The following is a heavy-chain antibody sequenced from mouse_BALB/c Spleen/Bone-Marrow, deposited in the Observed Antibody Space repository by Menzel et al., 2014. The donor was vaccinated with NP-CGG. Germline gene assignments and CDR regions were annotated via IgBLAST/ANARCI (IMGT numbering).Heavy chain of an antibody. CDR1: GFTFSSFG. V-gene: IGHV5-17*02. D-gene: IGHD4-1*01. J-gene: IGHJ2*01. CDR2: ISSGSSTI. Sequence: EVQGVESGGGLVQPGGSRKLSCAASGFTFSSFGMHWVRQAPEKGLEWVAYISSGSSTIFYADTVKGRFTVSRDNPKNTLFLQMTSLRSEDTAMYYCTRGGNWDDFDYWGQGTTLTVCS. CDR3: TRGGNWDDFDY.